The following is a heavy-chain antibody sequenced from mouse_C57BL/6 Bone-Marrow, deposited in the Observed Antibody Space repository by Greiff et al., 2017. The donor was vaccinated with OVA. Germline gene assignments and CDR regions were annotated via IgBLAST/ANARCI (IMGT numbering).Heavy chain of an antibody. CDR2: IHPNSGST. CDR1: GYTFTSYW. Sequence: QVQLQQSGAELVKPGASVKLSCKASGYTFTSYWMHWVKQRPGQGLEWIGMIHPNSGSTNYNEKFKSKATLTVDKSSSTAYMQLSSLTSEDSAVYYCARSGYYYGSPALYYFDYWGQGTTLTVSS. V-gene: IGHV1-64*01. D-gene: IGHD1-1*01. CDR3: ARSGYYYGSPALYYFDY. J-gene: IGHJ2*01.